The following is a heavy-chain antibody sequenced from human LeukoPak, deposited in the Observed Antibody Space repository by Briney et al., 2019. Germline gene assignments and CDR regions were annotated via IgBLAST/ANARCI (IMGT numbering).Heavy chain of an antibody. CDR1: GGSFSGYY. Sequence: PSETLSLTCAVYGGSFSGYYWSWIRQPPGKGLEWIGEINHSGSTNYNPSLKSRVTISVDTPKNQFSLKLSSVTAADTAVYYCARGIAVAAALDYYYYYMDVWGKGTTVTVSS. D-gene: IGHD6-19*01. V-gene: IGHV4-34*01. CDR2: INHSGST. CDR3: ARGIAVAAALDYYYYYMDV. J-gene: IGHJ6*03.